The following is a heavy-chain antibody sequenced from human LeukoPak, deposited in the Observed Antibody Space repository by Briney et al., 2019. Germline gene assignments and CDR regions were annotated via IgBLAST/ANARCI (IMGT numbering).Heavy chain of an antibody. Sequence: ASVKVSCKASGYTLTGYFMHWVRQAPGQGLEWMGWINPKSGGTNYAQKFKGRVTMTRDTSISTAYRELSRLRSDDTAVYYCARGNPGSMIGDIWGQGTMVTVSS. V-gene: IGHV1-2*02. J-gene: IGHJ3*02. CDR3: ARGNPGSMIGDI. D-gene: IGHD3-10*02. CDR2: INPKSGGT. CDR1: GYTLTGYF.